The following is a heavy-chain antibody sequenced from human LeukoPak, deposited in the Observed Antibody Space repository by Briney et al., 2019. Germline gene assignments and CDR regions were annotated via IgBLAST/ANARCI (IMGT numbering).Heavy chain of an antibody. V-gene: IGHV1-2*02. CDR2: INPNSGGT. CDR1: GYTFTGYY. J-gene: IGHJ4*02. D-gene: IGHD3-16*01. Sequence: ASVKVSCKASGYTFTGYYMHWVRQAPGQGLEWMGWINPNSGGTNYAQKFQGRVTMTRDTSISTAYMELSRLRSEDTAVYYCARASPGHRGGFFYYGGRGPLVTVSS. CDR3: ARASPGHRGGFFYY.